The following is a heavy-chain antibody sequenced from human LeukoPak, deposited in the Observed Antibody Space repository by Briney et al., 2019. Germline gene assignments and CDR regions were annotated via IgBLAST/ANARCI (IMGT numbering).Heavy chain of an antibody. Sequence: GGSLRLSCAASGFTLSSYGMHWVRQAPAKGLEWVAFIRYDGSNKYYADSVKGRFTISRDNSKNTLYLQMNSLRAEDTAVYYCAKDRVGVVVPAATFDYWGQGTLVTVSS. CDR3: AKDRVGVVVPAATFDY. J-gene: IGHJ4*02. CDR2: IRYDGSNK. CDR1: GFTLSSYG. D-gene: IGHD2-2*01. V-gene: IGHV3-30*02.